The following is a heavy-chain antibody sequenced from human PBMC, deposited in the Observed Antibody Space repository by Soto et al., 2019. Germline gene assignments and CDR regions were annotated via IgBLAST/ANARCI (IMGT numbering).Heavy chain of an antibody. V-gene: IGHV5-51*01. D-gene: IGHD3-22*01. CDR2: IYPGDSDT. J-gene: IGHJ6*02. CDR1: GYSFTSYW. Sequence: GESVKISCKGSGYSFTSYWIGWVRQMPGKGLEWMGIIYPGDSDTRYSPSFQGQVTISADKSISTAYLQWSSLKASDTAMYYCATPGYYDSSGYRNYGMDVWGPGATVTVSS. CDR3: ATPGYYDSSGYRNYGMDV.